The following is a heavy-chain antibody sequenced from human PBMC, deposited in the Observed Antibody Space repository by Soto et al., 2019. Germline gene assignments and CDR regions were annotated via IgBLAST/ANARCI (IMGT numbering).Heavy chain of an antibody. CDR3: ARLWPPMIVGGTGAFDI. Sequence: PGESLKISCKGSGCSFISYWIGWVRQMPGKGLEWMGIIYPGDSDTRYSPSFQGQVTISVDKSISTAYLQWSSLKASDTAMYYCARLWPPMIVGGTGAFDIWGQGTMVTVSS. D-gene: IGHD3-22*01. V-gene: IGHV5-51*01. CDR2: IYPGDSDT. J-gene: IGHJ3*02. CDR1: GCSFISYW.